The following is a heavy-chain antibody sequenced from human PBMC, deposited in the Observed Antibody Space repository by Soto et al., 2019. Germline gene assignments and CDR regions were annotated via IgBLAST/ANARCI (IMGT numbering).Heavy chain of an antibody. D-gene: IGHD5-12*01. CDR1: GFTFRDYF. CDR2: SRSKDHSYTT. Sequence: PGGSLRLSCEASGFTFRDYFMDWVRQAPGKGLEWVGRSRSKDHSYTTEYAASVKGRFTISRDDSQNSVHLQMNSLKTEDTAVYYCAADIVGTGSYWGQGTLVTVSS. CDR3: AADIVGTGSY. V-gene: IGHV3-72*01. J-gene: IGHJ4*02.